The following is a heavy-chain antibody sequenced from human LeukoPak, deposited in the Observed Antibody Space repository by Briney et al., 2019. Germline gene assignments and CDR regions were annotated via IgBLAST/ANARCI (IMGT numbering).Heavy chain of an antibody. J-gene: IGHJ4*02. D-gene: IGHD3-22*01. CDR1: GFTFSSYG. Sequence: PGGSLRLSCAASGFTFSSYGMSWVRQAPGQGLEWVSFITPGGASTSYADSVKGQFTISRDNPRNTLYMQMNSLRDEDTALYYCAVMHGYYDGSGYWVQWGQGTLVTVSS. V-gene: IGHV3-23*01. CDR2: ITPGGAST. CDR3: AVMHGYYDGSGYWVQ.